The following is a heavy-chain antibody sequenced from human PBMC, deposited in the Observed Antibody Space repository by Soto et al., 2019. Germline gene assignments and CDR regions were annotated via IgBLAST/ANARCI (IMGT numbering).Heavy chain of an antibody. CDR2: MNPNSGDT. J-gene: IGHJ6*02. V-gene: IGHV1-8*01. CDR3: ASGLYGYTDYYGMDV. CDR1: GYAFTSYD. D-gene: IGHD3-16*02. Sequence: ASVKVSCKASGYAFTSYDINWVRQATGQGLEWMGWMNPNSGDTGYAQKFQGRVTMTRDTSISTAYMELSNLRSEDTAVYYCASGLYGYTDYYGMDVWGQGTTVTVSS.